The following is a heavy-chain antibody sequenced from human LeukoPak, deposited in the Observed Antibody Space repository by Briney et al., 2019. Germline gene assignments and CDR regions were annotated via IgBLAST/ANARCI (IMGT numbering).Heavy chain of an antibody. Sequence: SETLSLTCAVYGGSFSGYYWSWIRQPPGKGLEWIGEINHSGSTNYNPSLKSRVTISVDTSKNQFSLKLSSVTAADTAVYYCARVSNTRAYYYYMDVWGKGTTVTISS. J-gene: IGHJ6*03. V-gene: IGHV4-34*01. D-gene: IGHD2-2*01. CDR2: INHSGST. CDR3: ARVSNTRAYYYYMDV. CDR1: GGSFSGYY.